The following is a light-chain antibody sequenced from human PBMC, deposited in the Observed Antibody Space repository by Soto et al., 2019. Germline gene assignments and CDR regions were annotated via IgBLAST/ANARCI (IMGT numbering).Light chain of an antibody. CDR3: SSYAGSGNV. CDR1: SSDVGGYNY. J-gene: IGLJ1*01. Sequence: QSVLTQPPSASGSPGQSVAISCTGTSSDVGGYNYVSWYQQHPGKAPKLMIYEVNKRPSGVPDRFSGSKSGNTASLTVSGLQAEDEADYYCSSYAGSGNVFGTGTKVT. CDR2: EVN. V-gene: IGLV2-8*01.